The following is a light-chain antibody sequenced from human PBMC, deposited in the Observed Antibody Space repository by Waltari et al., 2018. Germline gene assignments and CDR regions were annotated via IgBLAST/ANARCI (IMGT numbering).Light chain of an antibody. CDR3: QQYYTTPFT. Sequence: DFVMTQSPDSLTVSLGERATINCKSSQSVLYTADSKNYLAWYQQIPGQPPKLLIYWASIRASGVPDRFSGGGSGTDFTLTNISLQAEDVALYYCQQYYTTPFTFGQGTTLEIK. J-gene: IGKJ2*01. CDR1: QSVLYTADSKNY. CDR2: WAS. V-gene: IGKV4-1*01.